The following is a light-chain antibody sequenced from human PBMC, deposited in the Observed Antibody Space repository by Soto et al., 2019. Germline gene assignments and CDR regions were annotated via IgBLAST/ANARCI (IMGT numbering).Light chain of an antibody. Sequence: DIQMTQSPSSLSASVGDRVSITCRASQSINSYLNWYQQKPGKAPKLLIFAASSLQSGVPSRFSGNGSGTDFTLTISSLQPEDFATYYCQQTYDTPGFGQGTTVEIK. J-gene: IGKJ1*01. CDR1: QSINSY. CDR2: AAS. CDR3: QQTYDTPG. V-gene: IGKV1-39*01.